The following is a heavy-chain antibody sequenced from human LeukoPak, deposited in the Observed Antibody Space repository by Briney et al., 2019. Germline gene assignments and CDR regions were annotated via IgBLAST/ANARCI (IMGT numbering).Heavy chain of an antibody. CDR1: GFFFSSYT. CDR2: VLYDGSNK. Sequence: GGSLRLSCAASGFFFSSYTIHWVRQAPGKGLEWVAVVLYDGSNKYYTDSVKGRFTVSRDNSMNTSCLQLNNLTPEDTALYYCASEVTASSFDYWGQGTLVTVSS. CDR3: ASEVTASSFDY. D-gene: IGHD1-14*01. V-gene: IGHV3-30-3*01. J-gene: IGHJ4*02.